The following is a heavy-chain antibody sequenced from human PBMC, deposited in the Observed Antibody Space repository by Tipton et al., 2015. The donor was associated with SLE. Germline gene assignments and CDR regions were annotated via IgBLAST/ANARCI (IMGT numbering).Heavy chain of an antibody. CDR3: ARDKIPVYSGSYLAGYYYGMDV. D-gene: IGHD1-26*01. J-gene: IGHJ6*02. Sequence: TLSLTCTVSGGSISSYYWSWIRQPPGKGLEWIGYIYYSGSTNYNPSLKSRVTISVGTSKNQFSLKLSSVTAADTAVYYCARDKIPVYSGSYLAGYYYGMDVWGQGTTVTVSS. V-gene: IGHV4-59*12. CDR2: IYYSGST. CDR1: GGSISSYY.